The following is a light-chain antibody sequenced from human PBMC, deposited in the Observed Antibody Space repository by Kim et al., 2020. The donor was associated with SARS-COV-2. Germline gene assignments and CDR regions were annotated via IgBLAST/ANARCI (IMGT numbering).Light chain of an antibody. CDR2: GKD. Sequence: ALGKTGKIPCHGDSLKTSYATWYQQKPGQAPVLVLYGKDNRPSGIPDRFSGSSSSNTGSLTITGAQAEDEADYYCSSRDTTNSHVVFGGGTQLTVL. CDR3: SSRDTTNSHVV. CDR1: SLKTSY. J-gene: IGLJ3*02. V-gene: IGLV3-19*01.